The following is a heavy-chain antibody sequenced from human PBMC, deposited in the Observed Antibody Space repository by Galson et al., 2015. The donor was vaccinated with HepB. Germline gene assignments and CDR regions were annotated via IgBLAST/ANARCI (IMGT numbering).Heavy chain of an antibody. CDR2: ISAYNGNT. Sequence: SVKVSCKASGYTFTSYGISWVRQAPGQGLEWMGWISAYNGNTNYAQKLQGRVTMTTDTSTSTAYMELRILRSDDTAVYYCARVVADCTNGVCYTSTEGWFDPWGQGTLVTVSS. CDR3: ARVVADCTNGVCYTSTEGWFDP. D-gene: IGHD2-8*01. J-gene: IGHJ5*02. CDR1: GYTFTSYG. V-gene: IGHV1-18*01.